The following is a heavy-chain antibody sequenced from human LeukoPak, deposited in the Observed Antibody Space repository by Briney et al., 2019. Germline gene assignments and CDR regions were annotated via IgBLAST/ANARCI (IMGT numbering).Heavy chain of an antibody. CDR3: AGFGEFMSDFDY. J-gene: IGHJ4*02. D-gene: IGHD3-10*01. CDR2: FDPEDGET. V-gene: IGHV1-24*01. Sequence: ASVKVSCKVSGYTLTELSMHCVRQAPGKGLGWMGGFDPEDGETIYAQKFQGRVTMTEDTSTDTAYMELSSLRSEDTAVYYCAGFGEFMSDFDYWGQGTLVTVSS. CDR1: GYTLTELS.